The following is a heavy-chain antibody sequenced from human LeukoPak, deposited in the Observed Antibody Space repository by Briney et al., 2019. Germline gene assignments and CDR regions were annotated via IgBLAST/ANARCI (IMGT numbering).Heavy chain of an antibody. Sequence: PGGSLRLSCAASGFTFSSYAMSWVRQAPGKGLGWVSAISGSGGSTYYADSVKGRFTISRDNSKNTLYLQMNSLRAEDTAVYYCAKAKSGPHYYYYGMDVWGQGTTVTVSS. CDR1: GFTFSSYA. D-gene: IGHD1-1*01. J-gene: IGHJ6*02. V-gene: IGHV3-23*01. CDR2: ISGSGGST. CDR3: AKAKSGPHYYYYGMDV.